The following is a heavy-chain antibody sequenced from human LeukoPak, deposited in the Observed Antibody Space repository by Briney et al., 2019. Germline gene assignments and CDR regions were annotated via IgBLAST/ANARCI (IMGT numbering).Heavy chain of an antibody. Sequence: GASVKVSCKASGGTFSSYAISWVRQAPGQGLEWMGGIIPIFGTANYAQKFQGRVTITTDESTSTAYIELSSLRSEDTAVYYCARGGYSSGWLHFDYWGQGTLVTVSS. J-gene: IGHJ4*02. CDR2: IIPIFGTA. D-gene: IGHD6-19*01. V-gene: IGHV1-69*05. CDR3: ARGGYSSGWLHFDY. CDR1: GGTFSSYA.